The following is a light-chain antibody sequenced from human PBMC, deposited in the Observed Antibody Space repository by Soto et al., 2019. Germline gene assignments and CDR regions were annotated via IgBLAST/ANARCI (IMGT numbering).Light chain of an antibody. V-gene: IGKV3-20*01. CDR1: QSLSSNY. CDR3: QQDGGSMT. CDR2: DIS. J-gene: IGKJ5*01. Sequence: EIVLTQSPGTLSLSPGDTATLSCRASQSLSSNYLAWYQQRPGQAPKLLIYDISSRATGIPDTFSGSGSGTDFPLTITRLVPAAFTVYDCQQDGGSMTFRHGTRLEIE.